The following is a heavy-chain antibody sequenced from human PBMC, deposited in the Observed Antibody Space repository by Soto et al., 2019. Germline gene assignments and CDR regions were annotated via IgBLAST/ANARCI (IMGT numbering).Heavy chain of an antibody. J-gene: IGHJ6*02. CDR1: GGSISSGGYS. D-gene: IGHD2-15*01. V-gene: IGHV4-30-2*01. CDR3: ARHLVVAGMDV. Sequence: SETLSLTCAVSGGSISSGGYSWSWIRQPPGKGLEWIGYIYHSGSTNYNPSLKSRVTISVDTSKNQFSLKLSSVTAADTAVYYCARHLVVAGMDVWGQGTTVTVSS. CDR2: IYHSGST.